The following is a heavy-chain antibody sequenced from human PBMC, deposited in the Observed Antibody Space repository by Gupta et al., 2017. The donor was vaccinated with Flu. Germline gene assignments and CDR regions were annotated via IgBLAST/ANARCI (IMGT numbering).Heavy chain of an antibody. CDR1: GFPFSTYG. D-gene: IGHD4-17*01. J-gene: IGHJ4*02. V-gene: IGHV3-33*01. CDR2: IWYDGSNK. CDR3: ARDFYGDYERLDY. Sequence: QVQLVESGGGVVQPGRSLRLSCPAYGFPFSTYGIHWVRQAPGKGLEWVAFIWYDGSNKDYADSVKGRFTISRDNSKNTLFLQMNSLRAEDTAVYYCARDFYGDYERLDYWGQGTLVTVSS.